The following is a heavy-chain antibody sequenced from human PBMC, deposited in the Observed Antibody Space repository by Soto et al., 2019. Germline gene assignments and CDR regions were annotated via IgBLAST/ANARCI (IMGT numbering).Heavy chain of an antibody. J-gene: IGHJ4*02. Sequence: QVQLVESGGGVVQPGRSLRLSCAASGFTFSSYAMHWVRQAPGKGLEWVAVISYDGSDKYYEDSVKGRFTISRDNSKNTLNLQRNSLRADDTAGYYCAKALGELSPESYDSWGQGTLITVSS. CDR1: GFTFSSYA. D-gene: IGHD3-16*02. CDR2: ISYDGSDK. V-gene: IGHV3-30*18. CDR3: AKALGELSPESYDS.